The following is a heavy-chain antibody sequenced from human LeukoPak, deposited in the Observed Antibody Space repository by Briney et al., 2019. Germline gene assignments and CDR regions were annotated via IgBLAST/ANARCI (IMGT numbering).Heavy chain of an antibody. J-gene: IGHJ4*02. V-gene: IGHV3-23*01. D-gene: IGHD3-22*01. Sequence: GGSLRLSCAASGFTFSSYGMSWVRQAPGKGLEWVSAISGSGGSTYYADSVKGRFTISRDNSKNMVYLQMNSLRAEDTAVYYCVKDLVGYDSSGYRDYWGQGTLVTVSS. CDR2: ISGSGGST. CDR1: GFTFSSYG. CDR3: VKDLVGYDSSGYRDY.